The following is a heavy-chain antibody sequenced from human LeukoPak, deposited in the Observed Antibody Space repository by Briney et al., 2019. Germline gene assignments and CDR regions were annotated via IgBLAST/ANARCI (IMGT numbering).Heavy chain of an antibody. D-gene: IGHD1-14*01. CDR1: GFTFSSSA. J-gene: IGHJ5*02. CDR2: ITGSGDYT. CDR3: ANKPAGFDP. V-gene: IGHV3-23*01. Sequence: GGSLRLSCAASGFTFSSSAMGWVRQAPGKGLEWVSSITGSGDYTYYADSVKGRFTISRDNSKNTLYLQMNSLRAEDTAVYYCANKPAGFDPWGQGTLVTVSS.